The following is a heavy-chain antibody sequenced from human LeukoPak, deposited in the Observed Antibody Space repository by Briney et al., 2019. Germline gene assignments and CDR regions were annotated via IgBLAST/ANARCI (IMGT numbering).Heavy chain of an antibody. J-gene: IGHJ6*02. CDR3: ARRPLVVRTGRDYYGMDV. CDR2: IYYSGST. D-gene: IGHD2-2*01. CDR1: GGSISSYY. V-gene: IGHV4-59*08. Sequence: SETLSLTCTVSGGSISSYYWSWIRQPPGKRLEWIGYIYYSGSTNYNPSLKSRVTISVDTSKNQFSLKLSSVTAADTAVYYCARRPLVVRTGRDYYGMDVWGQGTTVTVSS.